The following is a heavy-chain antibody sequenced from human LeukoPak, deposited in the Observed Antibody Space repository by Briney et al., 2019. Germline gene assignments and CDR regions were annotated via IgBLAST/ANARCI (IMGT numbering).Heavy chain of an antibody. Sequence: QAGRSLRLSCAASGFTFSSYGMHWVRQAPGKGLEWVAVIWYDGSNKYYADSVKGRFTISRDNSKNTLYLQMNSLRAEDTAVYYCARGLIIGYCSGGSCLRPPNYWGQGTLVTVSS. CDR3: ARGLIIGYCSGGSCLRPPNY. CDR1: GFTFSSYG. CDR2: IWYDGSNK. V-gene: IGHV3-33*01. J-gene: IGHJ4*02. D-gene: IGHD2-15*01.